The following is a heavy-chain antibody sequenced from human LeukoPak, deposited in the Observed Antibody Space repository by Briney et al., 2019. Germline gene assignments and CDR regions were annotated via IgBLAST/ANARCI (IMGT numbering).Heavy chain of an antibody. D-gene: IGHD6-13*01. CDR3: AIVIAAAGKNQVDY. V-gene: IGHV1-69*04. CDR1: GGTFSSYA. J-gene: IGHJ4*02. CDR2: IIPILGIA. Sequence: SVKVSCKASGGTFSSYAIGWVRQAPGQGLEWMGRIIPILGIANYAQKFQGRVTITADKSTSTAYMGLSSLRSEDTAVYYCAIVIAAAGKNQVDYWGQGTLVTVSS.